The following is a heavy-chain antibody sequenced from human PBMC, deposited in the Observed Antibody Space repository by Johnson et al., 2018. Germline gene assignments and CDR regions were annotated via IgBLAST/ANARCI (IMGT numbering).Heavy chain of an antibody. Sequence: VQLVETGGGVVQPGRSLRLSCAASGFTFSSYSMNWVRQAPGKGLEWISYISGRSSTIYYADSVKGRFTISRDNSKNTLYLQMNSLRAGDTAVYYCARNWRGYDDAFDIWGQGTMVTVSS. J-gene: IGHJ3*02. D-gene: IGHD5-12*01. CDR3: ARNWRGYDDAFDI. CDR2: ISGRSSTI. V-gene: IGHV3-48*01. CDR1: GFTFSSYS.